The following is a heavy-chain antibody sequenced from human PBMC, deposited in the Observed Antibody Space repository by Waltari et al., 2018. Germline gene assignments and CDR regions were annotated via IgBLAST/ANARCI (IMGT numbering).Heavy chain of an antibody. CDR2: ISTTGGT. Sequence: QVQLLQSGPGLVKPSETLSLTCTVSDGSISIFYWTWIRQPPGKGPEWIGCISTTGGTKYNPSFQSRVSFSVDTSKNQFSLRLTSVTAADTALYYCARDTGGWYYDVWGRGSLVTVSA. CDR1: DGSISIFY. J-gene: IGHJ2*01. V-gene: IGHV4-59*01. D-gene: IGHD3-10*01. CDR3: ARDTGGWYYDV.